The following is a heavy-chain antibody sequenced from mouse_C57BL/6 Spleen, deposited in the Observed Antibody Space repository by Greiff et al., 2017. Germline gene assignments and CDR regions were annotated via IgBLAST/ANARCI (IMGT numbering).Heavy chain of an antibody. CDR2: IYPGSGNT. CDR3: ANHYYGSSYYAMDY. Sequence: VQLKESGPELVKPGASVKISCKASGYSFTSYYIHWVKQRPGQGLEWIGWIYPGSGNTKYNEKFKGKATLTADTSSSTAYMQLSSLTSEDSAVYYCANHYYGSSYYAMDYWGQGTSVTVSS. D-gene: IGHD1-1*01. V-gene: IGHV1-66*01. J-gene: IGHJ4*01. CDR1: GYSFTSYY.